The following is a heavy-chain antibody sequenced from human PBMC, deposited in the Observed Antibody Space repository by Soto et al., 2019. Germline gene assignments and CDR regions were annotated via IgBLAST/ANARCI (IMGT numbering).Heavy chain of an antibody. V-gene: IGHV4-59*01. CDR2: VYYSGTT. D-gene: IGHD2-2*01. Sequence: PSETLSLTCTVSGDSIASYYCSWIRQPPGRGPEWIGYVYYSGTTDYNPSLESRVTISLDTSKNQFSLRLNSVTAADTAVYYCARGSPLHRLLSRTLGSLRWFDLWGQGTLVTVSS. CDR1: GDSIASYY. J-gene: IGHJ5*02. CDR3: ARGSPLHRLLSRTLGSLRWFDL.